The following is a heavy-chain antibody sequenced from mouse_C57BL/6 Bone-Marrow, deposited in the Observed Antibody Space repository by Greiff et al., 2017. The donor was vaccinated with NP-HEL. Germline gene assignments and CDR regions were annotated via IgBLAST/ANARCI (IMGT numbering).Heavy chain of an antibody. D-gene: IGHD2-5*01. V-gene: IGHV1-64*01. CDR3: ARSGYSISWFAY. J-gene: IGHJ3*01. CDR2: IHPNSGST. CDR1: GYTFTSYW. Sequence: QVQLQQSGAELVKPGASVKLSCKASGYTFTSYWMHWVKQRPGQGLEWIGMIHPNSGSTNYNEKFKSKATLTVDKSSSTAYMQLSSLTSEDSAVYYCARSGYSISWFAYWGQGTLVTVSA.